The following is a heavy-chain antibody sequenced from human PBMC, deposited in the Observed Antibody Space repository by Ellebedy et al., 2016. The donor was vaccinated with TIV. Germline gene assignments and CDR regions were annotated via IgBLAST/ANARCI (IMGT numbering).Heavy chain of an antibody. J-gene: IGHJ5*02. Sequence: AASVKVSCKASGYTFTGYYMHWVRQAPVQGLEWMGWIKPNSGGTNYAQKFQGRVTMTRDTSISTAYMELSRLRSDDTAVYYCARDFVGHNWFDPWGQGTLVTVSS. CDR2: IKPNSGGT. D-gene: IGHD1-26*01. CDR3: ARDFVGHNWFDP. V-gene: IGHV1-2*02. CDR1: GYTFTGYY.